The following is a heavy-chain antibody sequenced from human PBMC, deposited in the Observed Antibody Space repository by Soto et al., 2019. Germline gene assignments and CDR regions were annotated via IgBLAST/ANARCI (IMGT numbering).Heavy chain of an antibody. J-gene: IGHJ6*02. D-gene: IGHD6-13*01. Sequence: PGGSLRLSCAASGFTFSSYGMHWVRQAPGKGLEWVAVISYDGSNKYYADSVKGRFTISRDNSKNTLYLQMNSLRAEDTAVYYCAKDTGIAAAGTIPNHYYGMDVWRQATTVTV. CDR3: AKDTGIAAAGTIPNHYYGMDV. CDR2: ISYDGSNK. V-gene: IGHV3-30*18. CDR1: GFTFSSYG.